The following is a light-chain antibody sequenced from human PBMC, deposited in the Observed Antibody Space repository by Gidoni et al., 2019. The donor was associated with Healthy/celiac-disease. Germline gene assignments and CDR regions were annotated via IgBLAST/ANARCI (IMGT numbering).Light chain of an antibody. CDR3: QQRSNWLQLT. J-gene: IGKJ4*01. Sequence: VLTQSSATLSLSPGERATLSCRASQSVSSYLAWYQQKPGQAPRLLIYDASNRATGIPARFSGSGSGTDFTLTISSLEPEDFAVYYCQQRSNWLQLTFGGGTKVEIK. CDR2: DAS. CDR1: QSVSSY. V-gene: IGKV3-11*01.